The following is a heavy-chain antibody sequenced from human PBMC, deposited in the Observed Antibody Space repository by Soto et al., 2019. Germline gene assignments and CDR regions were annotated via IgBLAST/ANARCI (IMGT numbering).Heavy chain of an antibody. J-gene: IGHJ6*02. D-gene: IGHD3-3*01. Sequence: SGFTVSSNYMIWVRQAPGKGLEWVSVIYSGCSTYYADSVKGRFTISRDNSKNTLYLQMNSLRAEDTAVYYCARGVSRFGYGMDVWGQGTTVTVS. CDR2: IYSGCST. CDR3: ARGVSRFGYGMDV. V-gene: IGHV3-53*01. CDR1: GFTVSSNY.